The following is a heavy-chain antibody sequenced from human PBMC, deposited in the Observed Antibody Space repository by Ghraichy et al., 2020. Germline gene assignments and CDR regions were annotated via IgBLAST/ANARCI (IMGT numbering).Heavy chain of an antibody. J-gene: IGHJ4*02. V-gene: IGHV4-61*01. CDR1: GGSVSSGSYY. CDR2: IYYSGST. Sequence: SETLSLTCTVSGGSVSSGSYYWSWIRQPPGKGLEWIGYIYYSGSTNYNPSLKSRVTISVDTSKNQFSLKLSSVTAADTAVYYCARDGVGATHWGQGTLVTVSS. D-gene: IGHD1-26*01. CDR3: ARDGVGATH.